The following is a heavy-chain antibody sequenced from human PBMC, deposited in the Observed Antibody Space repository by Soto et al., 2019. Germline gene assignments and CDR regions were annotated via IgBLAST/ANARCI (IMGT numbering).Heavy chain of an antibody. Sequence: SLRLSCAASGFTFDDYAMHWVRQAPGKGLEWVSGISWNSGSIGYADSVKGRFTISRDNAKNSLYLQMNSLRAEDTALYYCAKDMGGVTTDVSMGAFDIWGQRTMVTVSS. J-gene: IGHJ3*02. D-gene: IGHD4-17*01. CDR1: GFTFDDYA. V-gene: IGHV3-9*01. CDR2: ISWNSGSI. CDR3: AKDMGGVTTDVSMGAFDI.